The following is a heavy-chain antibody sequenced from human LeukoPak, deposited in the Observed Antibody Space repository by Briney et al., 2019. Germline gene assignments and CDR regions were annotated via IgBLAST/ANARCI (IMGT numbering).Heavy chain of an antibody. V-gene: IGHV3-11*01. Sequence: GGSLRLPCAASGFTLSDYYMSWFRQAPGKGLEWVSYSSSSGSTIYYADSVKGRFAISRDNAKNSLYLQMNSLRAEDTAVYYCARRRDFIDYWGQGTLVTVSS. CDR2: SSSSGSTI. J-gene: IGHJ4*02. CDR1: GFTLSDYY. D-gene: IGHD3/OR15-3a*01. CDR3: ARRRDFIDY.